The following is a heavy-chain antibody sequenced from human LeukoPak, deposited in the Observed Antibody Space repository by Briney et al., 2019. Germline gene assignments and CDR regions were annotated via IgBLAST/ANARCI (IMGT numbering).Heavy chain of an antibody. V-gene: IGHV4-4*02. CDR3: AGLVGRYSSGLYYYYFDY. CDR1: GDSINSLDL. D-gene: IGHD3-22*01. Sequence: SGALSLTCTVSGDSINSLDLWSWVRQPPGKGLEWIGEMYLSGTTHSNPSVKSRVTISIDKSKNQFFLNLSSVTAADTAVYYCAGLVGRYSSGLYYYYFDYWGQGTLVTVSS. CDR2: MYLSGTT. J-gene: IGHJ4*02.